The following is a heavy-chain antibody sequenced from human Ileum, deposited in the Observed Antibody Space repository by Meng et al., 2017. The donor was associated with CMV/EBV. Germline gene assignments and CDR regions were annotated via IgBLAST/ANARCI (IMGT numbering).Heavy chain of an antibody. D-gene: IGHD3-16*01. CDR2: IDPNNGGT. CDR3: ARDFYGYGMDV. Sequence: ASVKVSCKASGYTFTGYYIHWVRQAPGQGLEWMGWIDPNNGGTNFPQKFQGRVTMTRETSIFTAYMELSRLKSDDTAVYYCARDFYGYGMDVWGQGTTVTVSS. J-gene: IGHJ6*02. V-gene: IGHV1-2*02. CDR1: GYTFTGYY.